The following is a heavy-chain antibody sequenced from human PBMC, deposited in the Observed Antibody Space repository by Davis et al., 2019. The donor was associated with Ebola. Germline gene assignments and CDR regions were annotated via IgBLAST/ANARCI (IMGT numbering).Heavy chain of an antibody. CDR1: GFTFSTYS. CDR2: ISSSSSAL. D-gene: IGHD6-6*01. J-gene: IGHJ4*02. Sequence: PGGPLRLSCAASGFTFSTYSMNWVRQAPGKGLEWVSYISSSSSALYYADSVKGRFTISRDNAKNSLYLQMNSLRDEDTAVYYCAREYSSSSGRSFDYWGQGTLVTVSS. CDR3: AREYSSSSGRSFDY. V-gene: IGHV3-48*02.